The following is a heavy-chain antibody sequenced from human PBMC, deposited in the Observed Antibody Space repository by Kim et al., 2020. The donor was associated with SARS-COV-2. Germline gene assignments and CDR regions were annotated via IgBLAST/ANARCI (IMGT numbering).Heavy chain of an antibody. CDR2: IYYSGST. V-gene: IGHV4-59*01. CDR1: GGSISSYY. Sequence: SETLSLTCTVSGGSISSYYWSWIRQPPGKGLEWIGYIYYSGSTNYNPSLKSRVTISVDTSKNQFSLKLISVTPADTAVYYCARVSGYSSGWYPYWGQGTL. J-gene: IGHJ4*02. CDR3: ARVSGYSSGWYPY. D-gene: IGHD6-19*01.